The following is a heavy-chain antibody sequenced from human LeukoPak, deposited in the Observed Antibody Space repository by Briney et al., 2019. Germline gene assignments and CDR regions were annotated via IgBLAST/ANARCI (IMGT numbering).Heavy chain of an antibody. Sequence: GRSDSPVCAPSGLTLSNSGVRWVRQAPGKGPEWVAVIWIDGSHQYYSDSVKGRFTISRDNSKNNISLQMNSLRVEDTAVYYCAKDSIAFGGCYGGFWGQGTLVIASS. D-gene: IGHD2-21*01. CDR2: IWIDGSHQ. V-gene: IGHV3-33*06. J-gene: IGHJ4*02. CDR1: GLTLSNSG. CDR3: AKDSIAFGGCYGGF.